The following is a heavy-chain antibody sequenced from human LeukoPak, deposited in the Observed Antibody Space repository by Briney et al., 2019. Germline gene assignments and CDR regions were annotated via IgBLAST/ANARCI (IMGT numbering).Heavy chain of an antibody. CDR3: AKDLGRVTAHYYLDY. D-gene: IGHD2-21*02. J-gene: IGHJ4*02. Sequence: GGSLRLSCAASGFTFSSYAMHWVRQAPGKGLEWVAVISYDGSNKYYADSVKGRFTISRDNSKNTLYLQMNSLRAEDTAVYYCAKDLGRVTAHYYLDYWGQGTLVTVSS. CDR1: GFTFSSYA. CDR2: ISYDGSNK. V-gene: IGHV3-30-3*01.